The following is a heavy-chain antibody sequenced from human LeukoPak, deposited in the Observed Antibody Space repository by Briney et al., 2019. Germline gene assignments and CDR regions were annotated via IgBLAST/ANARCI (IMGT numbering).Heavy chain of an antibody. Sequence: ASVTVSYKASRYTFTSYAMHWVRQDPGPSSEWMGWTHAATGNTKDAQQFQDRVPITRATSASTAYLELSRLRSEDPAVYYCAREQLVLRYFDGFDYWGQGTLVTVSS. CDR2: THAATGNT. J-gene: IGHJ4*02. CDR3: AREQLVLRYFDGFDY. CDR1: RYTFTSYA. D-gene: IGHD3-9*01. V-gene: IGHV1-3*01.